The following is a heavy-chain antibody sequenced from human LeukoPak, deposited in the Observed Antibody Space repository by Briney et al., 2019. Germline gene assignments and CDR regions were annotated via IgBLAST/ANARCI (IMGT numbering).Heavy chain of an antibody. CDR2: IYYSGST. CDR3: ASTRYCSSTSCYTGYYYYYYMDV. J-gene: IGHJ6*03. V-gene: IGHV4-30-4*08. Sequence: ASETLSLTCTVSGGSISSGDYYWSWIRQPPGKGLEWIGYIYYSGSTYYNPSLKSRVTISVDTSKNQFSLKLSSVTAADTAVYYCASTRYCSSTSCYTGYYYYYYMDVWGKGTTVTVSS. CDR1: GGSISSGDYY. D-gene: IGHD2-2*02.